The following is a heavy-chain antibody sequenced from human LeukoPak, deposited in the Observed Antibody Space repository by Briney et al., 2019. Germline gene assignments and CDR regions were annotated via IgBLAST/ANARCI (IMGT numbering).Heavy chain of an antibody. CDR3: ARDLLAARPGWFDP. D-gene: IGHD6-6*01. CDR1: GYTFSTYG. Sequence: ASVEVSCKTSGYTFSTYGVNWVRQAPGQGLEWMGWISVYNGNTRYAQKFQGRVTMRTDTSTSTAYLELRSLRSDDTAVYYCARDLLAARPGWFDPWGQGTLVTVS. V-gene: IGHV1-18*01. J-gene: IGHJ5*02. CDR2: ISVYNGNT.